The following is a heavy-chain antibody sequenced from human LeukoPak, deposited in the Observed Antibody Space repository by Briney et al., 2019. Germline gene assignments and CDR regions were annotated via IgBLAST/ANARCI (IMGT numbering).Heavy chain of an antibody. CDR2: ISSSGSTI. CDR1: GFTFSSYE. CDR3: ATDGTVTALVYYYYGMDV. Sequence: GGSLRLSCAASGFTFSSYEMNWVRQAPGKGLEWVSYISSSGSTIYYADSVKGRFTISRDNDKTSLSLQINNRRAEDTTAYYCATDGTVTALVYYYYGMDVWGKGTTVTVS. J-gene: IGHJ6*04. V-gene: IGHV3-48*03. D-gene: IGHD4-17*01.